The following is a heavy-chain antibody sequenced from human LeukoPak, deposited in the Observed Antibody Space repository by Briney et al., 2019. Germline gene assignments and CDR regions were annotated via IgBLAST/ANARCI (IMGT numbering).Heavy chain of an antibody. CDR2: IYSTGTT. J-gene: IGHJ3*02. CDR1: GGSIRNYY. CDR3: ARDGAFDI. Sequence: SETLSLSCTVSGGSIRNYYWSWIRQPPGKGLQWIGYIYSTGTTNYNPSLKSRLTISVDTSKNQFSLKLTSVTAADTAIYYRARDGAFDIWGQGTMVTVSP. V-gene: IGHV4-59*01.